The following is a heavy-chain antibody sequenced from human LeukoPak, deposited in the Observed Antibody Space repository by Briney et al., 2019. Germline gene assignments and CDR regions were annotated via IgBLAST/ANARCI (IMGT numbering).Heavy chain of an antibody. CDR1: GFTFSNYA. V-gene: IGHV3-23*01. Sequence: GESLRLSCAASGFTFSNYAMSWVRQAPGNGLEWVSSVSGSGDSTYYAGSVKGRFTISRDNSKNTVYLQMNSLRAEDTAVYYCAKFWDFGDYAIDYWGQGTLVTVSS. CDR2: VSGSGDST. J-gene: IGHJ4*02. CDR3: AKFWDFGDYAIDY. D-gene: IGHD4-17*01.